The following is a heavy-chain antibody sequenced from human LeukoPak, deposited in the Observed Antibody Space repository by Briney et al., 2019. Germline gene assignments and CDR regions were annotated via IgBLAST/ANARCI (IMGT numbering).Heavy chain of an antibody. CDR1: GDSISSYY. Sequence: SETLSLTCTVSGDSISSYYWSWIRQPAGKGLEWIGRVYTSGNTFYNPSLKSRVTLSVDTSKNQFSLRLNSVTAADTAVYFCARGFYCSGGSCYFDYWCQGTLVTVSS. CDR2: VYTSGNT. D-gene: IGHD2-15*01. J-gene: IGHJ4*02. CDR3: ARGFYCSGGSCYFDY. V-gene: IGHV4-4*07.